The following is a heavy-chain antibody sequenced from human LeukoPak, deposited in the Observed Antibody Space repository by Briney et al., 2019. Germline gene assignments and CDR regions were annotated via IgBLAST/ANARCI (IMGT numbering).Heavy chain of an antibody. CDR1: GFTFSSYT. J-gene: IGHJ6*04. D-gene: IGHD6-13*01. CDR3: ASNIAAAGTVYYGMDV. CDR2: ISSSSSYI. V-gene: IGHV3-21*01. Sequence: SGGSPRLSCAASGFTFSSYTMNWVRQAPGKRLEWVSSISSSSSYIYYADSVKGRFTISRDNAKNSLYLKMNSLRAEDTAVYYCASNIAAAGTVYYGMDVWGEGATVTVSS.